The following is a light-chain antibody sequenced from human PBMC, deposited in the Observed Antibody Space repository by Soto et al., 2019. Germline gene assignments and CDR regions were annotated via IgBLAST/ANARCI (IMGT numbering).Light chain of an antibody. V-gene: IGLV2-14*01. CDR1: SSDVGNYNY. J-gene: IGLJ1*01. CDR3: SSYTSSSPCV. CDR2: DVS. Sequence: SALTQPASVSGSPGQSITISCTGTSSDVGNYNYVSWYQQHPGKAPKLIIYDVSNRPSGVSNRFSGSKSGNTASLTISGLQAEDEADYYCSSYTSSSPCVFGTGTKVTVL.